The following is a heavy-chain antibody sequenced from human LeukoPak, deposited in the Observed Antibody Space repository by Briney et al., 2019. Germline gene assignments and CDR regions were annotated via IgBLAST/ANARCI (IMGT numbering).Heavy chain of an antibody. CDR1: GFTFSSYW. D-gene: IGHD1-26*01. CDR3: ARDRYEWELLPFFDY. Sequence: AGGSLRLSCAASGFTFSSYWMSWVRQAPGKGLEWVANIKQDGSEKYYVDSVKGRFTISRDNAKNSLYLQMNSLRAEDTAVNYCARDRYEWELLPFFDYWGQGTLVTVSS. V-gene: IGHV3-7*01. CDR2: IKQDGSEK. J-gene: IGHJ4*02.